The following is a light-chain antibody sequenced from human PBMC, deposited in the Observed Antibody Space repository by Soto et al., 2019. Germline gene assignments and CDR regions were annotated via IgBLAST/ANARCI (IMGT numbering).Light chain of an antibody. Sequence: QSALTQPASVSGSPGQSITVSCVGTSSDIGDYNYVSWYQHHPGKAPKLIIYEVTKRPSGVPDRFSGSRSGTTASLTVSGLQAEDEADYYCGSYAGGNTFVFGTGTKLTVL. CDR2: EVT. V-gene: IGLV2-8*01. CDR1: SSDIGDYNY. J-gene: IGLJ1*01. CDR3: GSYAGGNTFV.